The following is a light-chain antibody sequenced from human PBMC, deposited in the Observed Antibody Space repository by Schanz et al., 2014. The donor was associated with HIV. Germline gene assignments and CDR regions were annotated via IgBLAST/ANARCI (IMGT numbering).Light chain of an antibody. Sequence: QSVLTQPPSVSGAPGQRVTISCTGSSSNIGTDHDVHWYQQLPGAAPKLLVYGNSNRPSGVPDRFSGFKSDTSASLAITGLQAEDEAEYYCQSYDSSLGGYVFGTGTKLTVL. V-gene: IGLV1-40*01. J-gene: IGLJ1*01. CDR2: GNS. CDR3: QSYDSSLGGYV. CDR1: SSNIGTDHD.